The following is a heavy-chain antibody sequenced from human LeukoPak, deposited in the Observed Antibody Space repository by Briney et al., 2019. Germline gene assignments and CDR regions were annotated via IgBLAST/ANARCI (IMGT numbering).Heavy chain of an antibody. CDR3: ARAPNWNYFDD. V-gene: IGHV4-34*01. J-gene: IGHJ4*02. D-gene: IGHD1-20*01. Sequence: SETLSLTCAVYGGSFSGYYWSWIRQPPGKGLEWIGEINHSGSTNYNPSLKSRVTMSLDTSKNQFSLNLTSVTAADTAVYFCARAPNWNYFDDWGQGTLVTVSS. CDR1: GGSFSGYY. CDR2: INHSGST.